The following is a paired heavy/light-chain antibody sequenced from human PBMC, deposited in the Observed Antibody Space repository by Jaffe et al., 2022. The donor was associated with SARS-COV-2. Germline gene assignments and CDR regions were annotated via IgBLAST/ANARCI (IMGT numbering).Heavy chain of an antibody. J-gene: IGHJ4*02. D-gene: IGHD6-19*01. CDR2: INPSGGST. Sequence: QVQLVQSGAEVKMPGASVKVSCKASGYTFTSSQIHWVRQAPGQGVEWMGIINPSGGSTIYAQKLQGRVTMTRDTSTSAVYMELTSLRSEDTAVYYCARAAGWWAMDYWGQGTLVTVSS. CDR1: GYTFTSSQ. CDR3: ARAAGWWAMDY. V-gene: IGHV1-46*04.
Light chain of an antibody. V-gene: IGLV2-14*01. J-gene: IGLJ3*02. CDR3: SSYTTSSTPV. Sequence: QSALTQPASVSGSPGQSITISCTGTSSDIGGYNYVSWYQQHPGKAPKLMIYAVSNRPSGVSNRFSGSKSGNTASLTISGLQAEDEADYYCSSYTTSSTPVFGGGTKLTVL. CDR1: SSDIGGYNY. CDR2: AVS.